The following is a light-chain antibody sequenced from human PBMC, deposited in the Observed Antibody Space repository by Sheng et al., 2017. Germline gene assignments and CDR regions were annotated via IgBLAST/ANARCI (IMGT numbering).Light chain of an antibody. CDR2: DAS. V-gene: IGKV3-11*01. CDR3: QQRSDWPGT. CDR1: QSVSSY. J-gene: IGKJ3*01. Sequence: EIVLTQSPATLSLSPGDRATLSCRASQSVSSYLAWYQQKPGQAPRLLIYDASNRATGIPARFSGSGSGTDFTLTISSLDPEDFAVYYCQQRSDWPGTFGPGTKVDIK.